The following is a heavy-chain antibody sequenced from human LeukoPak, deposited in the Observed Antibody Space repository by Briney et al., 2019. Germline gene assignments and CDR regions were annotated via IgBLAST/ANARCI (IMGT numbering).Heavy chain of an antibody. V-gene: IGHV3-48*03. CDR2: IITSGTSI. Sequence: GGSLRLSCAASGFTFSSYEMNWVRQAPGKGLEWVSFIITSGTSIYYTDSVRGRFTISRDNAKNSLYLQMNSLRAEDTAVYYCARGACSSTNCYKDWGQGTLVTVSS. J-gene: IGHJ4*02. CDR3: ARGACSSTNCYKD. D-gene: IGHD2-2*02. CDR1: GFTFSSYE.